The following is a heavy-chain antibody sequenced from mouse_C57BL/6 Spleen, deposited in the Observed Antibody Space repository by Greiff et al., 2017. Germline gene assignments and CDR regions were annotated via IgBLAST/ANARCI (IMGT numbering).Heavy chain of an antibody. CDR2: ISSGSSTI. CDR1: GFTFSDYG. Sequence: EVQLVESGGGLVKPGGSLKLSCAASGFTFSDYGMHWVRQAPEKGLEWVAYISSGSSTIYYADTVKGRFTISRDNAKNTLFLQMTSLRSEDTAMYYCARHRYYYAMDYWGQGTSVTVSS. V-gene: IGHV5-17*01. J-gene: IGHJ4*01. CDR3: ARHRYYYAMDY.